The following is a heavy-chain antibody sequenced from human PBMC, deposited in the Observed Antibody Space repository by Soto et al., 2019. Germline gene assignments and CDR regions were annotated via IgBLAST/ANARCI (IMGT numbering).Heavy chain of an antibody. CDR3: AREDIQDIVVVVVAPEGLGY. Sequence: QVQLVQSGAEVKKPGASVKVSCKASGYTFTSYGISWVRQAPGHGLEWMGRISGDNGNSNYAQNLQGRVTMTTYTSTSAAYMELRSLRSDDTAVYYCAREDIQDIVVVVVAPEGLGYWGQGTLVTVSS. CDR1: GYTFTSYG. CDR2: ISGDNGNS. J-gene: IGHJ4*02. D-gene: IGHD2-15*01. V-gene: IGHV1-18*01.